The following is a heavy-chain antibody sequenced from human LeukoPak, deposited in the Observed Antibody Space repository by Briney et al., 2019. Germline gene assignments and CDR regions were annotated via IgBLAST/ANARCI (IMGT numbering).Heavy chain of an antibody. CDR2: IYHSGST. J-gene: IGHJ3*02. CDR3: ARARGGIGDAFDI. CDR1: GYSISSGYY. V-gene: IGHV4-38-2*02. Sequence: SETLSLTCTVSGYSISSGYYWGWIRQPPGKGLEWIGSIYHSGSTYYNPSLKSRVTISVDTSKNQFSLKLSSVTAADTAVYYCARARGGIGDAFDIWGQGTMVTVSS. D-gene: IGHD2-21*01.